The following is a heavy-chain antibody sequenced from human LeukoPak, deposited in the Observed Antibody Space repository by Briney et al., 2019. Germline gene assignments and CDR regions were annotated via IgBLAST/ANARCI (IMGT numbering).Heavy chain of an antibody. J-gene: IGHJ4*02. CDR1: GFTFSSYS. CDR3: AKAIWVAATSSWFCLDY. V-gene: IGHV3-48*04. CDR2: ISSSSSTI. Sequence: GGSLRLSCAASGFTFSSYSMNWVRQAPGKGLEWVSYISSSSSTIYYADSVKGRFTISRDNANNSLYLQMNSLRAEDTAVYYCAKAIWVAATSSWFCLDYWGQGTLVTVAS. D-gene: IGHD3-10*01.